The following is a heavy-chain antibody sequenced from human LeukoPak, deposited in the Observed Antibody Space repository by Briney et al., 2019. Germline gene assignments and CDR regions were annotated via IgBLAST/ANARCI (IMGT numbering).Heavy chain of an antibody. CDR3: ARGGLLNCSGGSCYLVDV. CDR2: FDPEDGET. CDR1: GYTLTELS. V-gene: IGHV1-24*01. J-gene: IGHJ6*04. D-gene: IGHD2-15*01. Sequence: ASVKVSCKVSGYTLTELSMHWVRQAPGKGLEWMGGFDPEDGETIYAQKFQGRVTMTRDTSISTAYMELTRLRSDDTAVYYCARGGLLNCSGGSCYLVDVWGKGTTVTVSS.